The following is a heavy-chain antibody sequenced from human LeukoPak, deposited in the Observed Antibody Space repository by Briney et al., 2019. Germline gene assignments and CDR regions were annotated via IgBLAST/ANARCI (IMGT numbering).Heavy chain of an antibody. CDR3: AREVYYYDSSGYYYGYNWFDP. CDR1: GGSFSGYY. V-gene: IGHV4-34*01. D-gene: IGHD3-22*01. Sequence: SETLSLTCAVYGGSFSGYYWSWIRQPPGKGLEWIGEINHSGSTNYNPSLKSRVTISVDTSKNQFSLKLSSVTAADTAVYYCAREVYYYDSSGYYYGYNWFDPWGQGTLVTVSS. J-gene: IGHJ5*02. CDR2: INHSGST.